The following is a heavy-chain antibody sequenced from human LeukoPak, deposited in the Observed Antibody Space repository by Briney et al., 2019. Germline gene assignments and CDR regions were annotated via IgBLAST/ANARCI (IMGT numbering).Heavy chain of an antibody. CDR1: GDSVSCNSVT. J-gene: IGHJ5*02. CDR2: TYYRSTWYN. D-gene: IGHD2-2*01. CDR3: ARRLTQYDCFDP. Sequence: PSQTLSLTCAISGDSVSCNSVTWNWIRQSPSRGLEWLGRTYYRSTWYNDYAVSVRGRITVNPDTSKNQFSLHLNSVTPEDTAVYYCARRLTQYDCFDPWGQGILVTVSS. V-gene: IGHV6-1*01.